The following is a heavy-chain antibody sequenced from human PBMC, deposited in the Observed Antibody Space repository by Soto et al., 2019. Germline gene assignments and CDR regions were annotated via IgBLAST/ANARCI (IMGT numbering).Heavy chain of an antibody. CDR3: ARSGIVPAVLWVPDF. CDR1: GFTFSSYG. D-gene: IGHD2-2*01. J-gene: IGHJ4*02. Sequence: GGSLRLSCAASGFTFSSYGMHWVRQAPGKGLEWVAVIWYDGSNKYYADSVKGRFTISRDNSKNTLYLQMNSLRAEDTAVYYCARSGIVPAVLWVPDFWGQGTLVPVSS. V-gene: IGHV3-33*01. CDR2: IWYDGSNK.